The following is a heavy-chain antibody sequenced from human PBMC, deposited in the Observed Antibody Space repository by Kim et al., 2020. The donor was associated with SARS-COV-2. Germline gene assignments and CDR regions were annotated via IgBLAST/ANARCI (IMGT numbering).Heavy chain of an antibody. Sequence: SETLSLTCTVSGGSISSYYWSWIRQPPGKGLEWIGYIYYSGSTNYNPSLKSRVTISVDTSKNQFSLKLSSVTAADTAVYYCAITQTYSRDLNWFDPWGRGTLVTVSS. D-gene: IGHD6-13*01. V-gene: IGHV4-59*08. CDR2: IYYSGST. J-gene: IGHJ5*02. CDR3: AITQTYSRDLNWFDP. CDR1: GGSISSYY.